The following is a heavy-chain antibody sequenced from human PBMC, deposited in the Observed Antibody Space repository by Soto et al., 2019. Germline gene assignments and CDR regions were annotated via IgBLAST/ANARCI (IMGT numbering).Heavy chain of an antibody. D-gene: IGHD3-22*01. CDR2: IKQDGSEK. CDR1: GFTFSSYW. J-gene: IGHJ4*02. Sequence: GGSLRLSCAASGFTFSSYWMSWVRQAPGKGLEWVANIKQDGSEKYYVDSVKGRFTISRDNAKNSLYLQMNSLRAEDTAVYYCAREDGDSSGYSLDYWGQGTLVTVSS. V-gene: IGHV3-7*01. CDR3: AREDGDSSGYSLDY.